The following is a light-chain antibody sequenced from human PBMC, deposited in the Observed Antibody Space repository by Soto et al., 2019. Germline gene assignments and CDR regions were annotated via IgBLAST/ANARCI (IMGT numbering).Light chain of an antibody. CDR2: DAS. CDR1: QSISSW. Sequence: DVQMTQYPSTLSASVGDRVTITFRASQSISSWLAWYQQKPGKAPKLLIYDASSLESGVPSRFSGSGSGTEFTLTISSLQPDDFATYYCQQYNSYSPTFGQGTKVDIK. J-gene: IGKJ1*01. V-gene: IGKV1-5*01. CDR3: QQYNSYSPT.